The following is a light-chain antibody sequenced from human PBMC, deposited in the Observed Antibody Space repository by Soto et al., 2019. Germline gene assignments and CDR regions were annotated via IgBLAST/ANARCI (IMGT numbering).Light chain of an antibody. CDR3: CSYASSGTYV. Sequence: QSALAQPASVSGSPGQSITISCTGTSSDVGSYNLVSWYQQHPGKAPKLMIYEGSKRPSGISSRFSGSKSGNTASLTISGLQAEDEADFYCCSYASSGTYVFGTGTKVTV. CDR1: SSDVGSYNL. V-gene: IGLV2-23*01. CDR2: EGS. J-gene: IGLJ1*01.